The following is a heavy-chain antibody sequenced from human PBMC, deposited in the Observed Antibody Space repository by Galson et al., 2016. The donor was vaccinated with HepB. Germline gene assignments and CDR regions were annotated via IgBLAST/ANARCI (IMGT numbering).Heavy chain of an antibody. V-gene: IGHV1-8*01. CDR3: ASVVNPYYYYYYGLDD. D-gene: IGHD2-15*01. Sequence: YDINWVRQATGQGLEWMGWMNPKSGNTGYAQKFQGRVTMTRDTSISTAYMELSSLTSDDTAVYYCASVVNPYYYYYYGLDDWGQGTTVTVSS. J-gene: IGHJ6*02. CDR2: MNPKSGNT. CDR1: YD.